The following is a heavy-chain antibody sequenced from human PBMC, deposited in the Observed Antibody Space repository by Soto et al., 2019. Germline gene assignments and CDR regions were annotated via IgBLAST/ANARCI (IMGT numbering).Heavy chain of an antibody. J-gene: IGHJ3*02. D-gene: IGHD3-16*02. CDR2: ISAYNSNT. CDR1: GYTFTSYG. V-gene: IGHV1-18*01. CDR3: ASLGYDYVWGSYRPHAFDI. Sequence: GASVKVSCKASGYTFTSYGISWVRQAPGQGLEWMGWISAYNSNTNYAQKLQGRVTMTTDTSTSTAYMELRSLRSDDTAVYYCASLGYDYVWGSYRPHAFDIWGQGTMVTVSS.